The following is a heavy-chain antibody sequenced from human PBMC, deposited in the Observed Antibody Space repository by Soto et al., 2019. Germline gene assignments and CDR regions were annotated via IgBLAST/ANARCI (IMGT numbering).Heavy chain of an antibody. CDR1: SGSISSYY. Sequence: QVQLQESGPRLVKPSETLSLTCTVSSGSISSYYWSWIRQPPGKGLEWIGYIYYTGTTNYNPSLKSRVTISIDTSKNQFSLTLSSVTAADTAVYYCARTPSYYFGLGTYLYYFDFWDQGTLVTVSS. CDR3: ARTPSYYFGLGTYLYYFDF. D-gene: IGHD3-10*01. J-gene: IGHJ4*02. CDR2: IYYTGTT. V-gene: IGHV4-59*01.